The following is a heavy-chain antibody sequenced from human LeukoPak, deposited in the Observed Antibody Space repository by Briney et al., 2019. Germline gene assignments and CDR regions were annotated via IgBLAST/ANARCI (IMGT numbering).Heavy chain of an antibody. D-gene: IGHD5-18*01. CDR1: GYTLTELS. CDR2: INPNSGGT. V-gene: IGHV1-2*02. Sequence: ASVKVSCKVSGYTLTELSMHWVRQAPGQGLEWMGWINPNSGGTNYAQKFQGRVTLTRDTSISTAYMDLSRLTSNDTAVYYCARERPDTVMMMGRFDPWGQGTQVTVSS. CDR3: ARERPDTVMMMGRFDP. J-gene: IGHJ5*02.